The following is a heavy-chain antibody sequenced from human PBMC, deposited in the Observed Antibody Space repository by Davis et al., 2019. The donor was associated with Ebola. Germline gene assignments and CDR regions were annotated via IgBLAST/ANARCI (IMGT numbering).Heavy chain of an antibody. J-gene: IGHJ4*02. CDR2: IWYDGSNK. CDR3: TRTTTFGGVIVFDY. CDR1: GFTFSSYG. V-gene: IGHV3-33*01. D-gene: IGHD3-16*02. Sequence: GGSLRLSCAASGFTFSSYGMHWVRQAPGKGLEWVAVIWYDGSNKYYADSVKGRFTISRDNSKNTLYLQMNSLRAEDTAVYYCTRTTTFGGVIVFDYWGQGTLVTVSS.